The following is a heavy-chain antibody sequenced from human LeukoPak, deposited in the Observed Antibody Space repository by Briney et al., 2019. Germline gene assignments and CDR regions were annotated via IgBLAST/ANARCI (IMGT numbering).Heavy chain of an antibody. J-gene: IGHJ3*02. V-gene: IGHV6-1*01. CDR3: ARELMLMVGADSGVAGLPFDI. D-gene: IGHD2-15*01. CDR1: GDSVSSNSAA. CDR2: TYYRSKWYN. Sequence: SQTLSLTCAISGDSVSSNSAAWNWIRQSPSRGLEWLGRTYYRSKWYNDYAVSVKSRITINPDTSKNQFSLRLNSVTPEDTAVYYCARELMLMVGADSGVAGLPFDIWGQGTMVTVSS.